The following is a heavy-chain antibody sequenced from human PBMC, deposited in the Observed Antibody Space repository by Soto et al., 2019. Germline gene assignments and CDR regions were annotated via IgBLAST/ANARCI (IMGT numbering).Heavy chain of an antibody. CDR2: ISAYNGNT. Sequence: QVQLVQSGAEVKKPGASVKVSCKASGYTFTSHGISWVRQAPGQGLAWMGWISAYNGNTNYAQTLQDRVTMTTDTTTSTAYMELRSLRSGDMAVYYCARGTSVETGNSWGQGTLVTVSS. CDR3: ARGTSVETGNS. J-gene: IGHJ4*02. CDR1: GYTFTSHG. V-gene: IGHV1-18*03. D-gene: IGHD5-18*01.